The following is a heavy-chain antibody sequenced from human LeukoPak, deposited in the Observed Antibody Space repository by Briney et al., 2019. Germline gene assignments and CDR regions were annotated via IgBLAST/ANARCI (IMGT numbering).Heavy chain of an antibody. CDR1: GFTFSSYW. CDR3: VRENSGWYRSALGRETAYYYYYYMDV. CDR2: IKQDRSEK. Sequence: GGSLRLSCAASGFTFSSYWMSWVRQAPGKGLEWVANIKQDRSEKYYVDSVKGRFTISRDNAKNSLYLQMNSLRAEDTAVYYCVRENSGWYRSALGRETAYYYYYYMDVWGKGTTVTVSS. J-gene: IGHJ6*03. V-gene: IGHV3-7*01. D-gene: IGHD6-19*01.